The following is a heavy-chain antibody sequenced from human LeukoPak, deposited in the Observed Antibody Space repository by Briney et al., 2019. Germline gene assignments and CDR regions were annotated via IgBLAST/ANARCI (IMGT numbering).Heavy chain of an antibody. Sequence: SETLSLTCAVYGGSFSGYYWSWLRQPPGKGLEWVGYIYYSGSTNYNPSLKGRVTISVDTSKNQFSLKMNTLNAADTAVYYCARGRGYDDSTGYLLYYGGEGTLVTVPS. CDR1: GGSFSGYY. D-gene: IGHD3-22*01. CDR2: IYYSGST. V-gene: IGHV4-59*12. CDR3: ARGRGYDDSTGYLLYY. J-gene: IGHJ4*02.